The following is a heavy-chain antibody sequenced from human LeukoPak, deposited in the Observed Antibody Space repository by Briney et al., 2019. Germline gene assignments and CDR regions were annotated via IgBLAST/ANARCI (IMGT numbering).Heavy chain of an antibody. D-gene: IGHD2-15*01. CDR3: ARTCEYCSGDEGLYYFDS. Sequence: PGGSLRLSCAASGFTFTSYTMNWVRQAPGKGLEWVSSITYSSAYIFYADSVKGRFTISRDNAKNSLYLQMNSLRAEDTAIYYCARTCEYCSGDEGLYYFDSWGQGTLVTVSS. V-gene: IGHV3-21*01. CDR1: GFTFTSYT. CDR2: ITYSSAYI. J-gene: IGHJ4*02.